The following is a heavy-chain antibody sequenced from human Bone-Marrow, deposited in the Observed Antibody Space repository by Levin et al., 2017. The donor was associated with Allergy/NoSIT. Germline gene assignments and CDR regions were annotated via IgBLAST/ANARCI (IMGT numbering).Heavy chain of an antibody. D-gene: IGHD3-10*02. CDR2: IHNSGNT. V-gene: IGHV4-59*13. J-gene: IGHJ6*02. CDR1: GASISSYS. CDR3: VRDLRNVLDF. Sequence: PSETLSLTCTVSGASISSYSWSWIRQSPGTGLEWIVNIHNSGNTNYNPSLKSRVTFSVDTSNNHFSLKLTSVTAADTAVYYCVRDLRNVLDFWGQGITVIVSS.